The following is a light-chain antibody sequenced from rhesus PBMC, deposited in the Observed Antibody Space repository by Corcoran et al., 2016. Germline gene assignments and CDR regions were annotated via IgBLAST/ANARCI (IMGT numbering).Light chain of an antibody. CDR2: AAS. CDR1: QTISSY. J-gene: IGKJ2*01. CDR3: QQHNSHPYS. V-gene: IGKV1S5*01. Sequence: DIQMTQSPSSLSASVGDRVTITCRARQTISSYLAWYQQKPGKVPKLLIYAASRLKSGVPSRFSGSGSGTEFTLTISSLQPEDFATYYCQQHNSHPYSFGQGTKVEIK.